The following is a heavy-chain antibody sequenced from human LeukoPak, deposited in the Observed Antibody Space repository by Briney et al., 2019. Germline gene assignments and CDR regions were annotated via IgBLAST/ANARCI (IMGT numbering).Heavy chain of an antibody. CDR1: GGSISSYY. V-gene: IGHV4-4*09. Sequence: SETLSLTCTVSGGSISSYYWSWIRQPPGKGLEWIGYIYTSGSTNYNPSLKSRVTMSVDTSKNQFSLKLSSVTAADTAVYYCARLKYGGKPDGFYYYYMDVWGKGTTVTVSS. D-gene: IGHD4-23*01. CDR3: ARLKYGGKPDGFYYYYMDV. CDR2: IYTSGST. J-gene: IGHJ6*03.